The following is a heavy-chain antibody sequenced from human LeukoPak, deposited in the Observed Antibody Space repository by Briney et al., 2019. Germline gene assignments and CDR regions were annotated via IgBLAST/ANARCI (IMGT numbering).Heavy chain of an antibody. CDR2: IIPIFGTA. Sequence: RASVKVSCKASGGTFSSYAISWVRQAPGQGLEWMGGIIPIFGTANYAQKFQGRVTMTTDTSTSTAYMELRSLRSDDTAVYYCARENGYPGAFDIWGQGTMVTVSS. J-gene: IGHJ3*02. D-gene: IGHD5-24*01. V-gene: IGHV1-69*05. CDR3: ARENGYPGAFDI. CDR1: GGTFSSYA.